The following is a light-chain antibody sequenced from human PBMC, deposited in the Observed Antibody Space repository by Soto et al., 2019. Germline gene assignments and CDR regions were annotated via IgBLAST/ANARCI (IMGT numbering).Light chain of an antibody. CDR3: AAWDDSLNGDV. CDR1: SSNIGSNT. V-gene: IGLV1-44*01. Sequence: QSALTQPPSASGTPGQRVTISCSGSSSNIGSNTGNWYQQLPGTAPKLLIYSNNQRPSGVPDRFSGSKSGTSASLAISGLQSEDEADYYCAAWDDSLNGDVFGTGTKVTVL. CDR2: SNN. J-gene: IGLJ1*01.